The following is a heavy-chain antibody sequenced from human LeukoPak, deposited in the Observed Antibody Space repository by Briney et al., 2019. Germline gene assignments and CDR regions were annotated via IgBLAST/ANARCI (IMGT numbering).Heavy chain of an antibody. CDR3: AKSDSTSYNAFDI. CDR2: IGSSSTST. D-gene: IGHD2/OR15-2a*01. Sequence: GGSLRLSCTASGFTFSISAMSWVRQAPGGGLEWVSSIGSSSTSTYYADSVKGRFTISRDNSKNTLYLQMNSLRAEDTAVYYCAKSDSTSYNAFDIWGQGTMVTVSP. CDR1: GFTFSISA. V-gene: IGHV3-23*01. J-gene: IGHJ3*02.